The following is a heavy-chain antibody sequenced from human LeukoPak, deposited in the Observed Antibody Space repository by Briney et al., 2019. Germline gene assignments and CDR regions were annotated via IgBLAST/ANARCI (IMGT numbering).Heavy chain of an antibody. CDR2: INWDGGAT. CDR3: ARDLSSSWYSLGY. J-gene: IGHJ4*02. V-gene: IGHV3-20*04. CDR1: GITFDDHG. Sequence: GGSLRLSCTDSGITFDDHGMSWVRQAPGKGLEWVSGINWDGGATAYADSVKGRFTISRDNAKNSLFLQMNSLRAEDTALYFSARDLSSSWYSLGYWGQGTLVTVSS. D-gene: IGHD6-13*01.